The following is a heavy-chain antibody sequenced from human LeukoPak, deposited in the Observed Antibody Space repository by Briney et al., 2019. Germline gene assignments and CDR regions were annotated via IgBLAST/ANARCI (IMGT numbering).Heavy chain of an antibody. D-gene: IGHD2-8*02. CDR2: IIPIFGTA. Sequence: SVKVSCKASGGTFSSYAISWVRQAPGQGLEWMGGIIPIFGTANYAQKFQGRVTITADASTSTAYMELSSLRSEDTAVYYCARSAYTGGVFENWGQGTLVTVSS. CDR1: GGTFSSYA. V-gene: IGHV1-69*13. J-gene: IGHJ4*02. CDR3: ARSAYTGGVFEN.